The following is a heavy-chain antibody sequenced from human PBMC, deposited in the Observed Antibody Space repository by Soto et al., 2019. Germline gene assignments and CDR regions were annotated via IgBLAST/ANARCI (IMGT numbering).Heavy chain of an antibody. CDR3: ARDDSTNAYYLDY. Sequence: PSQTLSLTCAISGDSVSSNNAAWNWIRQSPSRGLEWLGRTFYRSKWYNDYALSVKSRITINPDTSKNEFSLQLNSVTPEDTAVYYCARDDSTNAYYLDYWGQGTLVTVSS. D-gene: IGHD5-18*01. CDR1: GDSVSSNNAA. J-gene: IGHJ4*02. CDR2: TFYRSKWYN. V-gene: IGHV6-1*01.